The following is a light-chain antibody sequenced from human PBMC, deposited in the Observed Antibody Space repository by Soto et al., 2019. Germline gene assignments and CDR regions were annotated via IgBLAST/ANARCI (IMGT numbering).Light chain of an antibody. CDR1: QSISSW. Sequence: DIQMTQSPSTLSASVGDRVTITCRASQSISSWLAWYQQKPGKAPKLLIYDAYSLESGVPSRFSGSGSGTEFTLTISSLQPDDFATYYCQQYNSYSGTFGHGTKVDIK. CDR2: DAY. J-gene: IGKJ1*01. CDR3: QQYNSYSGT. V-gene: IGKV1-5*01.